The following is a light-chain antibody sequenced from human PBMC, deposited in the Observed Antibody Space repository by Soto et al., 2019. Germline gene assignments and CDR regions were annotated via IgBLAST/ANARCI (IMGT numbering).Light chain of an antibody. J-gene: IGLJ1*01. V-gene: IGLV2-14*01. CDR1: SNDGGGYNY. CDR3: NSYTTSSTHV. Sequence: QSVLTQPASVSGSPGQSITISCTGNSNDGGGYNYVSWYQQHPGKAPNLMIYYVSNRPSGVSNRFSGSKSGNTASLTISVLQAEDEADYSCNSYTTSSTHVFGTETKVTVL. CDR2: YVS.